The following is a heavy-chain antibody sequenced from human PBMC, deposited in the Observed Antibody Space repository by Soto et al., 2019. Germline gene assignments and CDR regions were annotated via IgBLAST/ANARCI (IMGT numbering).Heavy chain of an antibody. J-gene: IGHJ4*02. CDR3: ASSRMEWELLTYFDY. D-gene: IGHD1-26*01. CDR2: ISYDGSNK. Sequence: GGSLRLSCGASGFTFSSYAMHWVRQAPGKGLEWVAVISYDGSNKYYADSVKGRFTISRDNSKNTLYLQMNSLRAEDTAVYYCASSRMEWELLTYFDYWGQGTLVTVSS. V-gene: IGHV3-30-3*01. CDR1: GFTFSSYA.